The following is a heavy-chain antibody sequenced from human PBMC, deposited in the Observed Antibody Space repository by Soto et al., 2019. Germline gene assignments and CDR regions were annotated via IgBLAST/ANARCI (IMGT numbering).Heavy chain of an antibody. J-gene: IGHJ4*02. CDR3: ASIPMVRGPSDY. Sequence: EVRLVESGGGLVQPGGSLRLSCAASGFTFSTYWMHWVRQAPGKGLVWVSSINGDGTTTQYADSVKGRFTISRDNAKNMLYLQMNTLRGDDTAMYYCASIPMVRGPSDYWGQGTLVTVSS. CDR1: GFTFSTYW. CDR2: INGDGTTT. D-gene: IGHD3-10*01. V-gene: IGHV3-74*02.